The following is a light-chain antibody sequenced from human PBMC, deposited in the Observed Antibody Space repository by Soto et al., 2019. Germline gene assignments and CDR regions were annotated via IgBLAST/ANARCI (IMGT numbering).Light chain of an antibody. J-gene: IGLJ3*02. CDR3: SSYTISSTWV. CDR2: EVT. Sequence: LTQPASVSGSPGQSITISCTGTSNDVGIYNYVSWYQQHPGKAPKLMIYEVTNRPSGVSDRFSGSKSDNTASLTISGLQAEDEADYYCSSYTISSTWVFGGGTKVTVL. CDR1: SNDVGIYNY. V-gene: IGLV2-14*01.